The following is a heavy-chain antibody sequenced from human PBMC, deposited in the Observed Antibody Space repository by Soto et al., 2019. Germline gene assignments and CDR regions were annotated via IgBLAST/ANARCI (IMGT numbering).Heavy chain of an antibody. CDR2: ISYDGSNK. V-gene: IGHV3-30-3*01. J-gene: IGHJ6*02. Sequence: SLRLSCAASGFTFSSYAMHWVRQAPGKGLEWVAVISYDGSNKYYADSVKGRFTISRDNSKNTLYLQMNSLRAEDTAVYYCARKESYYGSGSYPYGMDVWGQGTTVTVSS. D-gene: IGHD3-10*01. CDR3: ARKESYYGSGSYPYGMDV. CDR1: GFTFSSYA.